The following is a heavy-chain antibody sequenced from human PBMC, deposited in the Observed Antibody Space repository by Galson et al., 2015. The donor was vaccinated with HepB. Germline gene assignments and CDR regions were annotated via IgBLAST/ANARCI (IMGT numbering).Heavy chain of an antibody. V-gene: IGHV3-74*01. J-gene: IGHJ4*02. CDR3: VSTNWGAPYY. D-gene: IGHD7-27*01. CDR1: GFTFSHSW. CDR2: INPDGSST. Sequence: SLRLSCAASGFTFSHSWMHWVRQPPGKGLVWVSRINPDGSSTSYADSVKGRFTISRDNARNTLHLQLNSPTDEDTALYFCVSTNWGAPYYWGQGTLVTVSS.